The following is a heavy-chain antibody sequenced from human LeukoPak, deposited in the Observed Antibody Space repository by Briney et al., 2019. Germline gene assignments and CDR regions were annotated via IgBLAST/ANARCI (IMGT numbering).Heavy chain of an antibody. V-gene: IGHV3-9*01. CDR1: GFTFDDYA. Sequence: GGSLRLSCAASGFTFDDYAMHWVRQAPGKGLEWVSGISWNSGSIGYADSVKGRFTISRDNAKNSLYLQMNSLRAEDTAVYYCARSSYYDFWSADYHRAGYYFDYWGQGTLVTVSS. D-gene: IGHD3-3*01. J-gene: IGHJ4*02. CDR2: ISWNSGSI. CDR3: ARSSYYDFWSADYHRAGYYFDY.